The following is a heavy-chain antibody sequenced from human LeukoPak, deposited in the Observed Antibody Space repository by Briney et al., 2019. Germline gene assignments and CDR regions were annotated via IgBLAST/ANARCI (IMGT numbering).Heavy chain of an antibody. D-gene: IGHD2-15*01. J-gene: IGHJ4*02. Sequence: GASVKVSCKTSGYTFTGYYMHWVRQAPGQGLEWMGWMNPNSGDTNYAQRFQDRVTMTRDTSISTAYMDLSRLTSDDTAVYYCARGYCSGGSCYVFDYWGQGTLVTVSS. CDR1: GYTFTGYY. V-gene: IGHV1-2*02. CDR3: ARGYCSGGSCYVFDY. CDR2: MNPNSGDT.